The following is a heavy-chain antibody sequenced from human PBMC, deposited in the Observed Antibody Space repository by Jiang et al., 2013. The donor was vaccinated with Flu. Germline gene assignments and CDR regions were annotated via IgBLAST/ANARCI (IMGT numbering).Heavy chain of an antibody. D-gene: IGHD6-13*01. Sequence: GSGLVKPSETLSLTCTVSGGSISSSSYYWGWIRQPPGKGLEWIGSIYYSGSTYYNPSLKSRVTISVDTSKNQFSLKLSSVTAADTAVYYCGGIAAAGRGSYWYFDLWGRGTLVTVSS. CDR3: GGIAAAGRGSYWYFDL. CDR2: IYYSGST. V-gene: IGHV4-39*01. CDR1: GGSISSSSYY. J-gene: IGHJ2*01.